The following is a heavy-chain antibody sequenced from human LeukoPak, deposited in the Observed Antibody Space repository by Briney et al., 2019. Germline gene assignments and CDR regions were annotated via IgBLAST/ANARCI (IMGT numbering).Heavy chain of an antibody. CDR3: AKDWSLWEQQLSH. CDR1: GFTFSSYW. J-gene: IGHJ4*02. D-gene: IGHD6-13*01. Sequence: GGSLRLSCAASGFTFSSYWMHWVRQVPGKGLVWVSRINSDGSNTRYADSVKGRFTISRDNAKNTVYLQMNSLRAEDTAVYYCAKDWSLWEQQLSHWGQGTLVTVSS. CDR2: INSDGSNT. V-gene: IGHV3-74*01.